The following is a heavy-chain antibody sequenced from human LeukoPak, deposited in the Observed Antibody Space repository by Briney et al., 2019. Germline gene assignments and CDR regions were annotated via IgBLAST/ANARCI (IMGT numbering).Heavy chain of an antibody. CDR3: ARRAARFDWGVSYYYGMDV. Sequence: GGSLRLSCAASGFTFSSYAMHWVRQAPGKGLEWVAVISYEGSNKYYADSVKGRFTNSRDNSKNTLYLQMNSLRAEDTAVYYCARRAARFDWGVSYYYGMDVWGQGTTVTVSS. D-gene: IGHD6-6*01. V-gene: IGHV3-30-3*01. CDR2: ISYEGSNK. CDR1: GFTFSSYA. J-gene: IGHJ6*02.